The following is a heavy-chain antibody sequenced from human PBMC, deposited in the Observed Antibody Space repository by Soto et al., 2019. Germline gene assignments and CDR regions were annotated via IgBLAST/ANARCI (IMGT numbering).Heavy chain of an antibody. V-gene: IGHV4-39*01. CDR3: GRLVYDSSGYRPG. CDR1: GGSISSSSYY. Sequence: PSETLSLTCTVSGGSISSSSYYWGWIRQPPGKGLEWIGSIHYSGYTYYNPSLKSRVNISVDTSKNQFSLKLSSVTASDTAVYYCGRLVYDSSGYRPGWGQGTLVTVSS. J-gene: IGHJ4*02. D-gene: IGHD3-22*01. CDR2: IHYSGYT.